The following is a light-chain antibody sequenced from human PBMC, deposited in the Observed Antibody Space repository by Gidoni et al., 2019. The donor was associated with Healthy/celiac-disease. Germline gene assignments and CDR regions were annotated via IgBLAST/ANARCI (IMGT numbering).Light chain of an antibody. V-gene: IGKV3-20*01. CDR2: CAS. CDR1: QSVSSSY. Sequence: IVLTQSPGTLSLSPGERATLSCRASQSVSSSYLAWYQQKPGQAPRLLIYCASSRATGIPDRFSGSGSGTDFTLTISRLEPEDFAVYYCLQYGSSPLTFGGGTKVEIK. J-gene: IGKJ4*01. CDR3: LQYGSSPLT.